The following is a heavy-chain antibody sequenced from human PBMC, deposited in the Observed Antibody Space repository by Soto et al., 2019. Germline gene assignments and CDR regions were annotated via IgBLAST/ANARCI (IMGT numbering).Heavy chain of an antibody. CDR1: GYIFTNYY. D-gene: IGHD6-13*01. V-gene: IGHV1-46*01. Sequence: QVQLVQSGAEVKKPGASVKVSCKASGYIFTNYYIHWVRQAPGQRLEWMAIINPLPTSGSTNYAKKFQGRVTVTSDTSTSTAYLELSSLRSYDTAVYYCASDLAAAAFWGQGTLVTVSS. J-gene: IGHJ4*02. CDR3: ASDLAAAAF. CDR2: INPLPTSGST.